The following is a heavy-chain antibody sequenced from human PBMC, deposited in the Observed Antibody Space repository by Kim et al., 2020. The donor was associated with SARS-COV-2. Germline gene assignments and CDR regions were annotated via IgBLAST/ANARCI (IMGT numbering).Heavy chain of an antibody. CDR3: ARDLASYYYDSSGYYDPYGMDV. D-gene: IGHD3-22*01. CDR2: IYSGGST. J-gene: IGHJ6*02. V-gene: IGHV3-53*01. CDR1: GFTVSSNY. Sequence: GGSLRLSCAASGFTVSSNYMSWVRQAPGKGLEWVSVIYSGGSTYYADSVKGRFTISRDNSKNTLYLQMNSLRAEDTAVYYCARDLASYYYDSSGYYDPYGMDVWGQGTTVTVSS.